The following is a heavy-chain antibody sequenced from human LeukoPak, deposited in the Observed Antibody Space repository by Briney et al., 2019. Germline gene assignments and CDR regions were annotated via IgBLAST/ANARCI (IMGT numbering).Heavy chain of an antibody. CDR3: ARELRVHGVFDI. J-gene: IGHJ3*02. CDR1: RFTVSSNY. V-gene: IGHV3-53*01. D-gene: IGHD2-15*01. Sequence: GGSLRLSCAASRFTVSSNYMSWVRQAPGKGLEWVSEIYSDGSTYYAASVKGRFSISRDNSKNTVYLQMSSLRAEDTAIYYCARELRVHGVFDIWGQGTMVTVSS. CDR2: IYSDGST.